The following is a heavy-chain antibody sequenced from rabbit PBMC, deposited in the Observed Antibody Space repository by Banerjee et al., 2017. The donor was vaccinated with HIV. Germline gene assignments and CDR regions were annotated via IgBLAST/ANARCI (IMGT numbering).Heavy chain of an antibody. CDR1: GLSFSKQYV. J-gene: IGHJ4*01. CDR2: MNSNTGNT. CDR3: AIDLAGVIGCNFNF. Sequence: QEKLEESGGDLVKHEGSLTLNCTASGLSFSKQYVMCRVRQAPGKWLEWIACMNSNTGNTVYASWAKCPFTISKTSSTTVTLQMTSLTSADTATYFCAIDLAGVIGCNFNFWGPGTLVTVS. V-gene: IGHV1S45*01. D-gene: IGHD4-1*01.